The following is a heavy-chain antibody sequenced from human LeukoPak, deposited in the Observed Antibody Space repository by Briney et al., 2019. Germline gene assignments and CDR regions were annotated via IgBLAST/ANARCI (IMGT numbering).Heavy chain of an antibody. CDR3: ARDRRAYGSGSSPFDY. Sequence: ASVKVSCKASGYTFTSYGISWVRQAPGQGLEWMGWISAYNGNTNYAQKLQGRVTMTTDTSTSTAYMELRSLRSDDTAVYYCARDRRAYGSGSSPFDYWGPGTLVTVPS. J-gene: IGHJ4*02. V-gene: IGHV1-18*01. CDR2: ISAYNGNT. D-gene: IGHD3-10*01. CDR1: GYTFTSYG.